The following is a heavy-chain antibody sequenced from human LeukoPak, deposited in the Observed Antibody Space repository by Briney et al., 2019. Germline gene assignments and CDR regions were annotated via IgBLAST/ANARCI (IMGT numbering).Heavy chain of an antibody. V-gene: IGHV4-59*12. CDR1: GGSISSYY. Sequence: SETLSLTCTASGGSISSYYWSWIRQPPGKGLEWIGYIYYSGTTNYNPSLKSRVTISVDTSKNQFSLKLSSVTAADTAVYYCAGYCSGGSCYSHWFDPWGQGTLVTVSS. J-gene: IGHJ5*02. D-gene: IGHD2-15*01. CDR2: IYYSGTT. CDR3: AGYCSGGSCYSHWFDP.